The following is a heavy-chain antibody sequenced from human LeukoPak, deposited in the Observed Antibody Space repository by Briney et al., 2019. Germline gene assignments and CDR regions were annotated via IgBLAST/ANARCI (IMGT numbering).Heavy chain of an antibody. CDR2: INPDGSTT. CDR3: ARVGVGSYHFDD. Sequence: GGSLRLSRAASGFTFSSYWMHWVRQAPEKGLVWVSRINPDGSTTTYADSVEGRFTISRDNARNTLYLQMNSLRVEDTAVYYCARVGVGSYHFDDWGQGTLVTVSS. D-gene: IGHD3-10*01. V-gene: IGHV3-74*01. J-gene: IGHJ4*02. CDR1: GFTFSSYW.